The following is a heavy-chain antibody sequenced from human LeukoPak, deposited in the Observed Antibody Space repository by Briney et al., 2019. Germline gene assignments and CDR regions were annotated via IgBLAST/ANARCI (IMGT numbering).Heavy chain of an antibody. J-gene: IGHJ4*02. CDR1: GGSISSYY. CDR2: IYYSGST. D-gene: IGHD1-1*01. CDR3: ARSTWNDVHFDY. Sequence: SETLSLTCTVSGGSISSYYWSWIRQPPGKGLEWIGYIYYSGSTNYNPSLKGRVTISVDTSKNQFSLKLSSVTAADTAVYYCARSTWNDVHFDYWGQGTLVTVSS. V-gene: IGHV4-59*01.